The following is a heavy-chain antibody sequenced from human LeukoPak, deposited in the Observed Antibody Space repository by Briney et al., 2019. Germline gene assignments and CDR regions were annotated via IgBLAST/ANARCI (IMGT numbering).Heavy chain of an antibody. J-gene: IGHJ5*02. CDR1: GFTFSNYA. CDR3: AKEVVPAAIRSWFDP. CDR2: INRSGDSS. Sequence: PGGSLRLSCAASGFTFSNYAMSWVRQAPGKGLEWVSTINRSGDSSYYADSVKGRFTISRDNSKNTLYLQMNSLRAEDTAVYYCAKEVVPAAIRSWFDPWGQGTLVTVSS. V-gene: IGHV3-23*01. D-gene: IGHD2-2*01.